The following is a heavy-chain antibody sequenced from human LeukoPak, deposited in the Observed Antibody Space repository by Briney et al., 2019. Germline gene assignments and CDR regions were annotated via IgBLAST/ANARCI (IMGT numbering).Heavy chain of an antibody. J-gene: IGHJ6*02. V-gene: IGHV3-49*05. CDR2: IRGKAYGGTT. D-gene: IGHD3-3*01. CDR1: GFTFGDYA. Sequence: KSGGSLRLSCTASGFTFGDYAMSWFRQAPGKGLEWVGFIRGKAYGGTTEYAASVKGRFTISRDDSKSIAYLQMNSLKTEDTAVYYCTRYYDFWSGYYTHYYYGMDVWGQGTTVTVSS. CDR3: TRYYDFWSGYYTHYYYGMDV.